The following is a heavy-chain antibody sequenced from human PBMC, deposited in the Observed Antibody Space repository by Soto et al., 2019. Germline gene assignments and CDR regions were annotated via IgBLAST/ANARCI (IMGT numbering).Heavy chain of an antibody. V-gene: IGHV1-18*01. Sequence: GASVNVSCKASGGTFSSYAISWVRQAPGQGLDWMGWISAYNGNTNYAQKLQGRVTMTTDTSTSTAYMELRSLRSDDTAVYYCARSMTFWSGYWPYYYGMDVWGQGTTVPVSS. CDR1: GGTFSSYA. J-gene: IGHJ6*02. CDR3: ARSMTFWSGYWPYYYGMDV. CDR2: ISAYNGNT. D-gene: IGHD3-3*01.